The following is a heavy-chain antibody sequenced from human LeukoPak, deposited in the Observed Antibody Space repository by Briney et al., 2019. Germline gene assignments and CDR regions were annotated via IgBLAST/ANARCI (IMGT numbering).Heavy chain of an antibody. Sequence: PSETLSLTCTVSGGSVSSGSYYWSWIRQPAGKGLEWIGRIYPSGSTIYPSGTTHYNPSLKSRVTISVDTSKNQFSLKVDSVTAADAAVCFCARGTGTTNFDYWGQGTLVTVSS. V-gene: IGHV4-61*02. CDR2: IYPSGSTIYPSGTT. J-gene: IGHJ4*02. D-gene: IGHD1-1*01. CDR1: GGSVSSGSYY. CDR3: ARGTGTTNFDY.